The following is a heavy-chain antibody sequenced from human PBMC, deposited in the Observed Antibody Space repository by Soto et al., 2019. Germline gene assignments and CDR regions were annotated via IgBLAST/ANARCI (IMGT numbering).Heavy chain of an antibody. CDR3: ARSGGYYDQIHYGMDV. D-gene: IGHD4-17*01. CDR2: IIPIFGTA. Sequence: QVQLVQSGAEVKKPGSSVKVSCKASGGTFSSYAISWVRQAPGQGLEWMGGIIPIFGTANYAQKFQGRVTITADKSTSTAYMELSSLRSEDTAVYYCARSGGYYDQIHYGMDVWGQGTTVTVSS. J-gene: IGHJ6*02. V-gene: IGHV1-69*06. CDR1: GGTFSSYA.